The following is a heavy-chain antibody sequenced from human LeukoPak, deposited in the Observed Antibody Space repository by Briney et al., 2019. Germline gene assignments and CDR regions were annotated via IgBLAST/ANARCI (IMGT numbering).Heavy chain of an antibody. CDR3: ARAPHIVVVTAIGDIDY. V-gene: IGHV1-2*06. CDR2: VNPNSGDT. CDR1: GYTFTSYY. Sequence: ASVKVSCKASGYTFTSYYMHWVRQAPGQGLEWMGRVNPNSGDTNYAQKFQGSVTMTRDTSISTVYMELSRLRSDDTAVYYCARAPHIVVVTAIGDIDYWGQGTLVTVSS. D-gene: IGHD2-21*02. J-gene: IGHJ4*02.